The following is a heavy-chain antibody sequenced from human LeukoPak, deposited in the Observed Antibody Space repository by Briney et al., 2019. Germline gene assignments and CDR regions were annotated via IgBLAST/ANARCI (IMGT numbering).Heavy chain of an antibody. J-gene: IGHJ4*02. V-gene: IGHV3-66*04. CDR3: ARHQDYGGNFDY. D-gene: IGHD4-23*01. CDR2: IYSGGST. CDR1: GFTVSSNY. Sequence: PGGSLRLACAASGFTVSSNYMSWVRQAPRKGLEWVSVIYSGGSTYYADSVKGRFTISRDNSKNTLYLQMNSLRAEDTAVYYCARHQDYGGNFDYWGQGTLVTVSS.